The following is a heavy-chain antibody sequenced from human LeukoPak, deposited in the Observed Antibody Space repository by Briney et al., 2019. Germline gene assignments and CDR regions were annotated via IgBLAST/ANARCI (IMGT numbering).Heavy chain of an antibody. J-gene: IGHJ4*02. Sequence: PGGSLRLSCTGSGFTFGDYGMSWVRQAPGKGLEWVGFIRSKPYGGTTEYAASVKGRFTISRDDSESIAYLQMNSLKTEDTAVYYCTRGDYYDSGSYYFLFDYWGQGTLVAVSS. CDR1: GFTFGDYG. V-gene: IGHV3-49*04. CDR3: TRGDYYDSGSYYFLFDY. CDR2: IRSKPYGGTT. D-gene: IGHD3-22*01.